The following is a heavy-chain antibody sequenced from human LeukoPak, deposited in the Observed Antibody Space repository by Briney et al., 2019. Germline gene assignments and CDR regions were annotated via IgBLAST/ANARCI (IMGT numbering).Heavy chain of an antibody. Sequence: ASVKVSCKASGYSFSDFAMHWVRQAPGQGLEWMGRIISNSGGTSYAQKFQGRVTMTRDTSISTAYMEVSGLTSDDTAVYYCASASGASYGHLFDYWGQGTLVTVSS. D-gene: IGHD1-26*01. CDR2: IISNSGGT. V-gene: IGHV1-2*06. CDR3: ASASGASYGHLFDY. J-gene: IGHJ4*02. CDR1: GYSFSDFA.